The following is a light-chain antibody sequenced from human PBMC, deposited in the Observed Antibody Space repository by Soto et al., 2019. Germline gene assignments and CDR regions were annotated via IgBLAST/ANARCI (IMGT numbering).Light chain of an antibody. V-gene: IGLV3-21*02. J-gene: IGLJ3*02. CDR2: DVS. CDR3: QVWDSSSDHVV. Sequence: SYELTQPPSVSGAPGQTARITCGGNNIGGKSVHWYQQKPGQAPVLVVNDVSDRPSGIPERFSGSKSGNTATLTISRVEAGDEADYYCQVWDSSSDHVVFGGGTKLTVL. CDR1: NIGGKS.